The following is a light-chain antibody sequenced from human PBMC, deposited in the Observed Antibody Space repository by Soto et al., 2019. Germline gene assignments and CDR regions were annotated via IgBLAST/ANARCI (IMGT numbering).Light chain of an antibody. V-gene: IGKV1-27*01. J-gene: IGKJ1*01. Sequence: DIQMTQSPSSLSASVGDRVTITCRASQFITNYVAWYQQKPGKLPKLLIYGTFTLQSGVPSRFSGSGSGTDLSLTISSLQPEDVATYYCHKYNSAPWTFGQGTKVEI. CDR1: QFITNY. CDR2: GTF. CDR3: HKYNSAPWT.